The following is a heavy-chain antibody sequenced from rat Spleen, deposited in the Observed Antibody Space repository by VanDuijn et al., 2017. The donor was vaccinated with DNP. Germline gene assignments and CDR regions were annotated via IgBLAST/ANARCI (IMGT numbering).Heavy chain of an antibody. CDR1: GFTFSNYY. CDR3: AKDIGSGFDY. CDR2: ISTVGDNA. D-gene: IGHD4-3*01. Sequence: EVQLVESGGGLVQPGRSLKLSCAASGFTFSNYYMAWVRQAPKKGLEWVATISTVGDNAYYRDSVKGRFTISRDNAKSTLYLQMESLRSEDTATYYCAKDIGSGFDYWGQGVMVTVSS. J-gene: IGHJ2*01. V-gene: IGHV5-25*01.